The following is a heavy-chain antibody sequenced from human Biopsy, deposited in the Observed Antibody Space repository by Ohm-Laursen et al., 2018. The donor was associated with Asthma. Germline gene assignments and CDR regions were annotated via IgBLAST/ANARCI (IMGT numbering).Heavy chain of an antibody. CDR1: GFTFSTYA. V-gene: IGHV3-30-3*01. J-gene: IGHJ4*02. CDR3: ARDMSRDGWYFDY. D-gene: IGHD5-24*01. Sequence: RSLRLSCAASGFTFSTYAMHWVRQAPGKGLEWVAVISYDGSNKYYADSVKGRFTISRDNSKNTLYLQMNSLRGDDTAVYYCARDMSRDGWYFDYWGQGTLVTVSS. CDR2: ISYDGSNK.